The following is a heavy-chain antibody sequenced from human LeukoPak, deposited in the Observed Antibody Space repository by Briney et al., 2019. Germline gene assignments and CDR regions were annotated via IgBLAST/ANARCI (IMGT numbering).Heavy chain of an antibody. J-gene: IGHJ4*02. Sequence: GGSLRLSCAASGFTFDDYGMSWVRQAPGKGLEWVANIKQDGSEKYYVDSVKGRFTISRDNAKNSLYLQMNSLRAEDTAVYYCARRKVVPAAFDYWGQGTLVTVSS. CDR3: ARRKVVPAAFDY. CDR2: IKQDGSEK. CDR1: GFTFDDYG. D-gene: IGHD2-2*01. V-gene: IGHV3-7*01.